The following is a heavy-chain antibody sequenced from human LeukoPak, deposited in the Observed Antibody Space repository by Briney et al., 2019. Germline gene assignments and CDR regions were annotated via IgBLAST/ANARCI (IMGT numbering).Heavy chain of an antibody. CDR1: GFTFTSYT. Sequence: GGSLRLSCAASGFTFTSYTMNWVRQAPGKGLEWVSSISSTSSYIYYTDSAKGRFTISRDNAKNSLYLQMNSLRAEDTAVYYCARVAGYCSSTSNCYSDYWGQGTLVTVSS. CDR2: ISSTSSYI. V-gene: IGHV3-21*01. CDR3: ARVAGYCSSTSNCYSDY. J-gene: IGHJ4*02. D-gene: IGHD2-2*01.